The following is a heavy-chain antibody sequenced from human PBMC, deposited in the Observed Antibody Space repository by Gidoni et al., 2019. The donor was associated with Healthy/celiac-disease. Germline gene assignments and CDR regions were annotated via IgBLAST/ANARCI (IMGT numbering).Heavy chain of an antibody. CDR1: GFTFSSYG. D-gene: IGHD2-21*01. Sequence: QVQLVESGGGVVQPGGSLRLSCAASGFTFSSYGMHWVRQAPGKWLEWVAFIRYDGSNKYYADSVKGRFTISRDNSKNTLYLQMNSLRAEDTAVYYCAKDRGWRSHFDYWGQGTLVTVSS. CDR2: IRYDGSNK. CDR3: AKDRGWRSHFDY. V-gene: IGHV3-30*02. J-gene: IGHJ4*02.